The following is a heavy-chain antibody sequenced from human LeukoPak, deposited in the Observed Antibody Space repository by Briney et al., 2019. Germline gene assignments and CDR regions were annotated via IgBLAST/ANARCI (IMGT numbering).Heavy chain of an antibody. CDR3: ARHDYGGKNWFDP. CDR1: GGSISSGGYY. J-gene: IGHJ5*02. V-gene: IGHV4-31*03. Sequence: SQTLSLTCTVSGGSISSGGYYWSWIRQHLGKGLEWIGYIYYSGSTYYNPSLKSRVTISVDTSKNQFSLKLSSVTAADTAVYYCARHDYGGKNWFDPWGQGTLVTVSS. D-gene: IGHD4-23*01. CDR2: IYYSGST.